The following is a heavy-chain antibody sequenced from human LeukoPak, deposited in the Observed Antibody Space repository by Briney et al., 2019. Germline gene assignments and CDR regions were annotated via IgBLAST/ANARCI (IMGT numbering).Heavy chain of an antibody. D-gene: IGHD1/OR15-1a*01. CDR3: ARVYSWDNPNPSDAFDI. CDR1: GFTFSSYG. V-gene: IGHV3-33*01. CDR2: IWYDGSNK. Sequence: GGSLRLSCAASGFTFSSYGMHWVRQAPGKGLEWVAVIWYDGSNKYYADSVKGRFTISRDNSKNTLYLQMNSLRAGDTAVYYCARVYSWDNPNPSDAFDIWGQGTMVTVSS. J-gene: IGHJ3*02.